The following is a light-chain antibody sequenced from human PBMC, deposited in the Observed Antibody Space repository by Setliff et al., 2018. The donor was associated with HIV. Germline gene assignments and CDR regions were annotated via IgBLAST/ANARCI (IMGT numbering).Light chain of an antibody. CDR3: TSYTSSFTYV. J-gene: IGLJ1*01. Sequence: QSVLTQPASVSGSPGQSITISCTGTSSDVGGYNHVSWYQQHPGKAPKLMIFDVSRRPSGVSNRFSGSKSGNTASLTISGLQAEDEADYYCTSYTSSFTYVFGSGTKVTVL. CDR1: SSDVGGYNH. CDR2: DVS. V-gene: IGLV2-14*01.